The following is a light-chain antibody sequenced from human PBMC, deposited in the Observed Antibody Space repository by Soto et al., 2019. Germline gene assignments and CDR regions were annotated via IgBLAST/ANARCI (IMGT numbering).Light chain of an antibody. CDR1: SSDVGAYNY. Sequence: QSVLTQPASVSGSPGRSITSSCAGTSSDVGAYNYVSWYQQHPGKAPKLMIYEVSNRPSGVSNRFSGSKSGNTASLTISGLQAEDEADYYCSAYTSSTSYVFGTGTKVTVL. J-gene: IGLJ1*01. CDR2: EVS. V-gene: IGLV2-14*01. CDR3: SAYTSSTSYV.